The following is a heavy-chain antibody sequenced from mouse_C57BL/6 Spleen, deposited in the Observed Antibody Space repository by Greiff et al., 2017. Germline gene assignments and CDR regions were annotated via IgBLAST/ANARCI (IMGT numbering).Heavy chain of an antibody. CDR3: ARGGSSQYYFDY. CDR2: IYPGGGYT. CDR1: GYTFTNYW. Sequence: QVQLKESGAELVRPGTSVKMSCKASGYTFTNYWIGWAKQRPGHGLEWIGDIYPGGGYTNYNEKFKGKATLTADKSSSTAYMQFSSLASEDSAIYYCARGGSSQYYFDYWGQGTTLTVSS. V-gene: IGHV1-63*01. J-gene: IGHJ2*01. D-gene: IGHD1-1*01.